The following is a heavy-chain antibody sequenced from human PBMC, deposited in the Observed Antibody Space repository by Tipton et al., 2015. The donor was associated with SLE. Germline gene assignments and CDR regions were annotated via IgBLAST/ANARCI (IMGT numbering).Heavy chain of an antibody. V-gene: IGHV4-38-2*01. Sequence: GLVKPSETLSLTCAVSGYSISSGYYWGWIRQSPGKGLEWIGSIYYSGSTYYNPSLKSRVTISVDTSKNHFSLKLDSVSAADAAVYYCARQEWVTKPNCFDPWGQGILVTVSS. J-gene: IGHJ5*02. D-gene: IGHD3-3*01. CDR1: GYSISSGYY. CDR2: IYYSGST. CDR3: ARQEWVTKPNCFDP.